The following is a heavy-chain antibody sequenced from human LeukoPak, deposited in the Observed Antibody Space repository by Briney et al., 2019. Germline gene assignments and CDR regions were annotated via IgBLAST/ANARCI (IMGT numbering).Heavy chain of an antibody. CDR2: ISFDGSNK. V-gene: IGHV3-30*03. CDR3: ARTIEMATISYFDY. J-gene: IGHJ4*02. D-gene: IGHD5-24*01. Sequence: GRSLRLSCAASGFTFSNYGMYWVRQAPGKGLEWVSIISFDGSNKYYIDSVKGRFTISRDNSKDTLYLQMNSLRAEDTAVYYCARTIEMATISYFDYWGQGTLVTVSS. CDR1: GFTFSNYG.